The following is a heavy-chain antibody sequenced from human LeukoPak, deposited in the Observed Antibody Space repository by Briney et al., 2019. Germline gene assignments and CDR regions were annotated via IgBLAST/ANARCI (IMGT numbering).Heavy chain of an antibody. V-gene: IGHV3-23*01. CDR3: AKDTLAADYYYYYGMDV. Sequence: GGSLRLSCAASGFTFSSYAMSWVRQAPGKGLEWVSAISGSGGSTYYADSVKGRFTISRDNSKNTLYLQMNSLRAEDTAVYYCAKDTLAADYYYYYGMDVWGQGTLVTVSS. CDR1: GFTFSSYA. CDR2: ISGSGGST. J-gene: IGHJ6*02. D-gene: IGHD6-13*01.